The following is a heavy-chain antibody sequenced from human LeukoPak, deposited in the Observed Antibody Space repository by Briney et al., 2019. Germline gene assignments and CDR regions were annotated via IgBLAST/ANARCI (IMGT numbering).Heavy chain of an antibody. V-gene: IGHV4-59*01. Sequence: SETLSLTCTVSGGSISSYYWGWIRQPPGKGLEWIGYIYYSGSTNYNPSLKSRVTISVDTSKNQFSLKLSSVTAADTAVYYCARSESSSGWYYFDYWGQGTLVTVSS. D-gene: IGHD6-19*01. CDR2: IYYSGST. J-gene: IGHJ4*02. CDR1: GGSISSYY. CDR3: ARSESSSGWYYFDY.